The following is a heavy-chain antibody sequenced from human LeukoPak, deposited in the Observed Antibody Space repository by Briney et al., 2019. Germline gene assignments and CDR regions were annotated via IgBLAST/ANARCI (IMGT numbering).Heavy chain of an antibody. V-gene: IGHV3-74*01. D-gene: IGHD5-12*01. CDR2: IHSDGSGT. CDR3: AKSHNIAATAGDY. CDR1: GFSVSNSW. J-gene: IGHJ4*02. Sequence: GGSLRLSCAASGFSVSNSWMHWVRQPPGKGLVWVSRIHSDGSGTNYADSVKGRFTISRDNTKNILYLQMNSLRAEDTAVYYCAKSHNIAATAGDYWGQGTLVTVSS.